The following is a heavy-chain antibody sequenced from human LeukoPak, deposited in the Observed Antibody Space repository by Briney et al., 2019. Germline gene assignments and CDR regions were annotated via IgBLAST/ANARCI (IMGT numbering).Heavy chain of an antibody. V-gene: IGHV1-2*02. CDR3: AREFLEANYFDY. CDR2: INPNSGGT. J-gene: IGHJ4*02. CDR1: GYTFTGYC. Sequence: ASVKVSCKASGYTFTGYCMHWVRQAPGQGLEWMGWINPNSGGTNYAQKFQGRVTMTRDTSISTAYMELSRLRSDDTAVYYCAREFLEANYFDYWGQGTLVTVSS. D-gene: IGHD5-24*01.